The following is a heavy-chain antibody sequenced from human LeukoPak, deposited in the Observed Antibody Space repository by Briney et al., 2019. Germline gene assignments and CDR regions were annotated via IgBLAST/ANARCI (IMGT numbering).Heavy chain of an antibody. CDR3: ARDSGYFSGGTCNHFDY. J-gene: IGHJ4*02. D-gene: IGHD2-15*01. Sequence: GSLRLSCAASGFTFSSYEMNWVRQAPGKGLEWVSYISSRDTSTSYADSVKGRFTISRDNAKNSLYLQMNSLRAEDTAVYYCARDSGYFSGGTCNHFDYWGQGTLVTVSA. V-gene: IGHV3-48*03. CDR2: ISSRDTST. CDR1: GFTFSSYE.